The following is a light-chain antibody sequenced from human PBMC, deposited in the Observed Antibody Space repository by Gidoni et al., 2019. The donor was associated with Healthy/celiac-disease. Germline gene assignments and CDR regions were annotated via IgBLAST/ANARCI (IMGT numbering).Light chain of an antibody. J-gene: IGLJ1*01. CDR1: SSDVWSYNL. V-gene: IGLV2-23*02. CDR3: CSYAGSSTFV. Sequence: QSALTQPASVSGSPGQSITISCTGTSSDVWSYNLVAWYQQHPGKAPKLMIYEVSKRPSGVANGFSGSKAGNTASLTISGLQAEDEADYYGCSYAGSSTFVFGTGTKVTGL. CDR2: EVS.